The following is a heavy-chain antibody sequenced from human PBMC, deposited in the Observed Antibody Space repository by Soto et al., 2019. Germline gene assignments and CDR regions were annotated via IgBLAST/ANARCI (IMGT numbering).Heavy chain of an antibody. CDR3: ARIVAVKADIRGSYYYGMDV. CDR2: INHSGST. Sequence: SETLSLTCAVYGGSFSGYYWSWIRQPPGKGLEWIGEINHSGSTNYNPSLKSRVTISVDTSKNQFSLKLSSVTAADTAVYYCARIVAVKADIRGSYYYGMDVWGQGTTVTVSS. D-gene: IGHD2-2*02. J-gene: IGHJ6*02. V-gene: IGHV4-34*01. CDR1: GGSFSGYY.